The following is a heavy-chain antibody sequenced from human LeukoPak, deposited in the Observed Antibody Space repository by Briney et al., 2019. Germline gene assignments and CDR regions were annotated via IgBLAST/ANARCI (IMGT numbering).Heavy chain of an antibody. CDR2: INPNSGNT. CDR3: ARQDDIASAPLYFDY. CDR1: GYTFTSYD. Sequence: ASVKVSCKASGYTFTSYDINWVRQATGQGLEWMGWINPNSGNTGYAQKFQGRVTITRNTSISTAYMELSSLRSEDTAVYYCARQDDIASAPLYFDYWGQGILVTVSS. D-gene: IGHD6-13*01. J-gene: IGHJ4*02. V-gene: IGHV1-8*03.